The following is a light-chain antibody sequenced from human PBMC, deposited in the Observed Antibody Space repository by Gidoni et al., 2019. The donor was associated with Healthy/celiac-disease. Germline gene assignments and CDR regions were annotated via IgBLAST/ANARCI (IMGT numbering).Light chain of an antibody. J-gene: IGKJ3*01. V-gene: IGKV1-33*01. CDR1: QDISNY. Sequence: DIQMNQSPSSLSASVGDRVTITCQASQDISNYLNWYLPKPGKAPKLLIYDASNLETGVPSRFSGSGSGTDFTFTISSLQPEDIATYYCHQYDTLFTFGPGTKVDIK. CDR2: DAS. CDR3: HQYDTLFT.